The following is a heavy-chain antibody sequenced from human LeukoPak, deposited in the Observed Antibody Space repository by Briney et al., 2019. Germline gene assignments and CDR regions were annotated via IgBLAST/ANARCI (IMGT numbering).Heavy chain of an antibody. Sequence: KTGGSLRLSCAASGFTFSSYSMNWVRQAPGKGLEWVSSISSSSSYIYYADSVKGRFTIPRDNAKNSLYLQMNSLRAEDTAVYYCARERYGDDGYFDLWGRGTLVTVSS. J-gene: IGHJ2*01. D-gene: IGHD4-17*01. CDR2: ISSSSSYI. CDR3: ARERYGDDGYFDL. CDR1: GFTFSSYS. V-gene: IGHV3-21*01.